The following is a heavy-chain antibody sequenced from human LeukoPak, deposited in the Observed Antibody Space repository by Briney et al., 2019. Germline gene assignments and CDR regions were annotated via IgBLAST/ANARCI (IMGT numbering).Heavy chain of an antibody. CDR3: ARGWGHDAFDI. CDR2: INPNSGGT. Sequence: ASVKVSFKASGYTLTGYYMHWVRRAPGQGLEWMGWINPNSGGTNYAQKFQARVTMTRDTSISTAYMELSRLRSDDTAVYYCARGWGHDAFDIWGEGTMVTVSS. V-gene: IGHV1-2*02. D-gene: IGHD3-16*01. CDR1: GYTLTGYY. J-gene: IGHJ3*02.